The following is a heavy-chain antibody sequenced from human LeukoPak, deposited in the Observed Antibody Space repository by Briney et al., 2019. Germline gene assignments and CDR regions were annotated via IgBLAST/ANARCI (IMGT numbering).Heavy chain of an antibody. CDR2: ISGSGGST. Sequence: PGGSLRLSCAASGFTFSSYAMSWVRQAPGKGLEWVSAISGSGGSTYYADSVKGRFTISRDNSKNTLYLQMNSLRAEDTAVYYCAKDETNPGIAAAGTHWGQGTLVTVSS. CDR1: GFTFSSYA. CDR3: AKDETNPGIAAAGTH. D-gene: IGHD6-13*01. V-gene: IGHV3-23*01. J-gene: IGHJ4*02.